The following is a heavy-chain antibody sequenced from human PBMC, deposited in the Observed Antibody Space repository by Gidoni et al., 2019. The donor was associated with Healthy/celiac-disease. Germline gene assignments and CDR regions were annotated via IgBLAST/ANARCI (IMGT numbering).Heavy chain of an antibody. J-gene: IGHJ4*02. CDR2: ISYDGSNK. CDR1: GFTFSTYA. CDR3: ARDFIPYSSGWVFDY. Sequence: QVQLVESGGGVVQPGRSLRLSCAASGFTFSTYAMHWVRQAPGKGLGWVAVISYDGSNKYYADSVKGRFTISRDNSKNTLYLQMNSLRAEDTAVYYCARDFIPYSSGWVFDYWGQGTLVTVSS. V-gene: IGHV3-30*04. D-gene: IGHD6-19*01.